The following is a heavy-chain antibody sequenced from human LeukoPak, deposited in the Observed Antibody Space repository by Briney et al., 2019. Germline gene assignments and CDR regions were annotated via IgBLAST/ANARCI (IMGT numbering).Heavy chain of an antibody. CDR2: INHSGST. V-gene: IGHV4-34*01. Sequence: SETLSLTCAVYGGSFSGYYWSWFRQPPGKGLEWIGEINHSGSTNYNPSLKSRVTISVDTSKNQFSLKLSSVTAADTAVYYCARHSRVVPAAINNWFDPWGQGTLVTVSS. J-gene: IGHJ5*02. CDR3: ARHSRVVPAAINNWFDP. CDR1: GGSFSGYY. D-gene: IGHD2-2*02.